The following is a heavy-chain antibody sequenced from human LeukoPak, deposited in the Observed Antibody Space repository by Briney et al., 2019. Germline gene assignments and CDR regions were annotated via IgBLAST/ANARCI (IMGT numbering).Heavy chain of an antibody. CDR1: GFNFGVVA. V-gene: IGHV3-49*03. CDR3: ARERAGDVDC. CDR2: IRHREYGGTA. Sequence: TGRSLRLSCATSGFNFGVVAMDWIRQAPGKGLEWVGFIRHREYGGTAEYAASVNGRFAISRDDSKSIVYLQMNDLRTEDTGVYYCARERAGDVDCWGLGTLVTVSS. J-gene: IGHJ4*02.